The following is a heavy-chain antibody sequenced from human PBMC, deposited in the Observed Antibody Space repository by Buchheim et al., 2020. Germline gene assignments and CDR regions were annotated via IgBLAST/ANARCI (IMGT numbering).Heavy chain of an antibody. CDR1: GYSFTAYW. J-gene: IGHJ4*02. CDR3: AKQFASGWYYFDY. V-gene: IGHV5-10-1*03. CDR2: IDPSDSYT. Sequence: EVQLVQSGAEVKKPGESLRISCKVSGYSFTAYWITWVRQMPGKGLEWMGRIDPSDSYTNYSPSFQGHVTISADKSITTHYPQWGSLKASDTAMYYCAKQFASGWYYFDYWGQGTL. D-gene: IGHD6-19*01.